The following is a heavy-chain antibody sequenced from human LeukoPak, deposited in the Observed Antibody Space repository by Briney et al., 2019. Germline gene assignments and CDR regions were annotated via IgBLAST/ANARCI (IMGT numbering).Heavy chain of an antibody. CDR3: AREGGLVDY. D-gene: IGHD3-16*01. CDR1: GYSISSGYY. CDR2: IYHSGST. V-gene: IGHV4-38-2*02. J-gene: IGHJ4*02. Sequence: PSETLSLTCTVSGYSISSGYYWGWIRQPPGKGLEWIGSIYHSGSTYYNPSLKSRVTISVDTSKNQFSLKLSSVTAADTAVYYCAREGGLVDYWGQGTLVTVSS.